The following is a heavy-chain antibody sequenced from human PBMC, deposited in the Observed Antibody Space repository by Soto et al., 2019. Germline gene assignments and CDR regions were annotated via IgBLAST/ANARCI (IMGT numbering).Heavy chain of an antibody. D-gene: IGHD3-3*01. Sequence: VGSLRLSCAASGFTFSSYAMSWVRQAPGKGLEWVSAISGSGGSTYYADSVKGRFTISRDNSKNTLYLQMNSLRAEDTAVYYCAKDVKYYDFWSGYYPSWFDPWGQGTLVTVSS. V-gene: IGHV3-23*01. CDR3: AKDVKYYDFWSGYYPSWFDP. CDR1: GFTFSSYA. J-gene: IGHJ5*02. CDR2: ISGSGGST.